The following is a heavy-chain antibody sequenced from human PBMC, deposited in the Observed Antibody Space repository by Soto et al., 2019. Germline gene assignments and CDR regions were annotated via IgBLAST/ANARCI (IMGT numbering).Heavy chain of an antibody. V-gene: IGHV4-34*01. CDR2: INHSGST. CDR1: GGSFSGYY. D-gene: IGHD6-13*01. Sequence: PSETLSLTCAVYGGSFSGYYWSWIRQPPGKGLEWIGEINHSGSTNYNPSLKSRVTISVDTSKNQFSLKLSSVTAADTAVYYCARAVSVGAAAGTRLSYYMDVWGKGTTFTVSS. J-gene: IGHJ6*03. CDR3: ARAVSVGAAAGTRLSYYMDV.